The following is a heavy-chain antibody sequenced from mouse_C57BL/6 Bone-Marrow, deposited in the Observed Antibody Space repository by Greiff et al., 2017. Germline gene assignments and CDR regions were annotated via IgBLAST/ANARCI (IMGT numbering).Heavy chain of an antibody. Sequence: EVKLVESGGGLVQSGRSLRLSCATSGFTFSDFYMEWVRQAPGKGLEWIAASRNKANDYTTAYSASVKGRFIVSRDTSQSILYLQMNALRAEDTAIYYCARDADDYDWFAYWGQGTLVTVSA. V-gene: IGHV7-1*01. CDR1: GFTFSDFY. CDR2: SRNKANDYTT. CDR3: ARDADDYDWFAY. D-gene: IGHD2-4*01. J-gene: IGHJ3*01.